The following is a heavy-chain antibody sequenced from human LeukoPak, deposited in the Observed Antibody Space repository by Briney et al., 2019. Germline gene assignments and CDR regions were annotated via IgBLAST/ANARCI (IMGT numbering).Heavy chain of an antibody. D-gene: IGHD3-22*01. CDR1: GFTFSSYA. CDR2: ISYDGSNK. J-gene: IGHJ4*02. V-gene: IGHV3-30-3*01. Sequence: EGSLRLSCAASGFTFSSYAMHWVRQAPGKGLEWVAVISYDGSNKYYADSVKGRFTISRDNSKNTLYLQMNSLRAEDTAVYYCARDCDYYDSSGPDYWGQGTLVTVSS. CDR3: ARDCDYYDSSGPDY.